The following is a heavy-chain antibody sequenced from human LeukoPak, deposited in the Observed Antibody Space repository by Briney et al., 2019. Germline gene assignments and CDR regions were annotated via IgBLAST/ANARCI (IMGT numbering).Heavy chain of an antibody. CDR1: GGSISGYY. CDR2: ILYTGST. Sequence: SETLSLTCTVSGGSISGYYWSWIRQPPGKGLEWIGYILYTGSTNHNPSLKSRVTISVDTSKNQFSLNLSSVTAADTAVYYCARYHCSTTTCYNFDYRGQGILVTVSS. J-gene: IGHJ4*02. CDR3: ARYHCSTTTCYNFDY. V-gene: IGHV4-59*03. D-gene: IGHD2-2*02.